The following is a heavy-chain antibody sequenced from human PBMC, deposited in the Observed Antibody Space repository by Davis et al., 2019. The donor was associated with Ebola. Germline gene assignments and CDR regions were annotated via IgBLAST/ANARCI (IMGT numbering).Heavy chain of an antibody. J-gene: IGHJ6*02. V-gene: IGHV1-69*04. CDR3: ARDGGYSYGTYYYGMDV. Sequence: AASVKVSCKASGGTFSSYAISWVRQAPGQGLEWMGRIIPILGIANYAQKFQGRVTITADKSTSTAYMELSSLRSEDTAVYYCARDGGYSYGTYYYGMDVWGQGTTVTVSS. CDR2: IIPILGIA. D-gene: IGHD5-18*01. CDR1: GGTFSSYA.